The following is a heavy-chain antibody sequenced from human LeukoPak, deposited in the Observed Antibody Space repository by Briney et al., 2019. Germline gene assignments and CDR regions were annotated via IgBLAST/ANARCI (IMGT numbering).Heavy chain of an antibody. CDR2: ISYDGSNK. CDR3: ARSLGELYYYYYGMDV. V-gene: IGHV3-30*04. D-gene: IGHD3-10*01. CDR1: GFTFSSYA. J-gene: IGHJ6*02. Sequence: GGSLRLSCAASGFTFSSYAMHWVRQAPGKGLEWVAVISYDGSNKYYADSVKGRFTISRDNSKNTLYLQMNSLRAEDTAAYYCARSLGELYYYYYGMDVWGQGTTVTVSS.